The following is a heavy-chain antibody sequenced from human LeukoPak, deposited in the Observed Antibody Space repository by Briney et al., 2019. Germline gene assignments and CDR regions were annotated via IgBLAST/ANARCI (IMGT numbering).Heavy chain of an antibody. CDR2: IYTSGST. CDR1: GGSISSYY. D-gene: IGHD3-22*01. CDR3: ARDDTYYYDSSAHDAFDI. J-gene: IGHJ3*02. V-gene: IGHV4-4*07. Sequence: PSETLSLTCTVSGGSISSYYWSWIRQPAGKGLEWIGRIYTSGSTNYNPSLKSRVTMSVDTSKNQFSLKLSSVTAADTAVYYCARDDTYYYDSSAHDAFDIWGQGTVVTVSS.